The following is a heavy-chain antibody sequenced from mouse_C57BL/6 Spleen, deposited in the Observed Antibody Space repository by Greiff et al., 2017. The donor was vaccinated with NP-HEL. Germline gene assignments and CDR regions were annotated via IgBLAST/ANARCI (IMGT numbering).Heavy chain of an antibody. CDR1: GYTFTSYW. CDR2: IHPNSGST. J-gene: IGHJ2*01. CDR3: PYGKGDYFDY. V-gene: IGHV1-64*01. D-gene: IGHD2-1*01. Sequence: QVQLQQPGAELVKPGASVKLSCKASGYTFTSYWMHWVKQRPGQGLEWIGMIHPNSGSTNYNEKFKSKATLTVDKSSSTAYMQLSSLTSEDAAVYYCPYGKGDYFDYWGQGTTLTVSS.